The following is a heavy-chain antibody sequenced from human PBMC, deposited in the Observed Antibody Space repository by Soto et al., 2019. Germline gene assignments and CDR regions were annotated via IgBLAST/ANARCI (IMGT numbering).Heavy chain of an antibody. CDR1: GLTVGSAY. CDR3: ARGYCSDTNCYANFFDP. V-gene: IGHV3-66*01. CDR2: TYSAGGT. J-gene: IGHJ5*02. Sequence: EVQLVESGGGLVQPGGSLRLSCSASGLTVGSAYMTWVRQAPGKGLEWVSLTYSAGGTQYADSVKGRFTISRDNYKNTLYLQMNILTAEDTAVYYCARGYCSDTNCYANFFDPWGQGTMVTVST. D-gene: IGHD2-2*01.